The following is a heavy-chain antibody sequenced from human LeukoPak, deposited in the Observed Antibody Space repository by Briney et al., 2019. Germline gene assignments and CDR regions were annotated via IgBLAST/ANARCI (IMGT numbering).Heavy chain of an antibody. CDR2: ISGSGGNT. J-gene: IGHJ4*02. CDR3: ATEKGDSPDY. CDR1: GFTFSSYA. V-gene: IGHV3-23*01. Sequence: PGGSLRLSCAASGFTFSSYAMSWVRQAPGKGLEWDSGISGSGGNTYNADSVKGRFTISRDNSKNTLYLQMNSLRAEDTAVYYCATEKGDSPDYWGQGTLVTVSS. D-gene: IGHD2-21*01.